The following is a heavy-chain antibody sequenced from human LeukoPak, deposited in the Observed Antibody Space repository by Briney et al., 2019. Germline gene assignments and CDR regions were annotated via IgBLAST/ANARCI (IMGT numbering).Heavy chain of an antibody. D-gene: IGHD2-15*01. V-gene: IGHV1-69*04. CDR3: ARDDVAGYY. J-gene: IGHJ4*02. Sequence: SVTLSCKASGGTFTSYTISWVRHAPGQGLEWKGRLIPLVGIANYAQKFQDRLTITADKSTSTAYMELSSLRSEDTAVYFCARDDVAGYYWGQGTLVTVSS. CDR2: LIPLVGIA. CDR1: GGTFTSYT.